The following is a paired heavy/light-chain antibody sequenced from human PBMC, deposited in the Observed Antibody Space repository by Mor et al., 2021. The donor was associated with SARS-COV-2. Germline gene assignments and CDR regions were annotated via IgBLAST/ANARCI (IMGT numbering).Light chain of an antibody. Sequence: QSVLTQPPSASGTPGQRVIISCSGSSSNIGSNYVYWYQQLPGTAPKLLIYSNNQRPSGVPDRFSGSKSGTSASLAISGLRSEDEADYYCAAWDDSLSGVVFGGGTKLTVL. V-gene: IGLV1-47*02. J-gene: IGLJ2*01. CDR3: AAWDDSLSGVV. CDR1: SSNIGSNY. CDR2: SNN.
Heavy chain of an antibody. Sequence: QVQLVESGGGVVQPGRSLRLSCAASGFIFSSFAMHWVRQGPGKGLEWVAVISDDGSNKYYAGSVKGRFTISRDNSKKMLYLQMNTLRPEDTAVYYCTKPGAGLGITDGMDVWGQGTTVTVSS. CDR1: GFIFSSFA. J-gene: IGHJ6*02. CDR2: ISDDGSNK. V-gene: IGHV3-30*04. D-gene: IGHD7-27*01. CDR3: TKPGAGLGITDGMDV.